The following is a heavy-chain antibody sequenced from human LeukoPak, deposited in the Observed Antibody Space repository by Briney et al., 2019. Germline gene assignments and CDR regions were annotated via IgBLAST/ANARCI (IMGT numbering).Heavy chain of an antibody. CDR1: GFTFSNYG. CDR3: TTPYCSSTSCYFDP. Sequence: PGRSLRLSCAASGFTFSNYGMHWVRQAPGKGLEWVGRIKSKTDGGTTDYAAPVKGRFTISRDDSKNTLYLQMNSLKTEDTAVYYCTTPYCSSTSCYFDPWGQGTLVTVSS. D-gene: IGHD2-2*01. CDR2: IKSKTDGGTT. J-gene: IGHJ5*02. V-gene: IGHV3-15*01.